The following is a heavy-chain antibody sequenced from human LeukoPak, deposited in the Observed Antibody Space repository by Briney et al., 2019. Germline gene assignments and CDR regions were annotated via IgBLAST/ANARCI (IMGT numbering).Heavy chain of an antibody. Sequence: GESLRLSCAASGFTVGSNSMSWVRQAPGKGLEWVSLIHRDGTTDYADSVKGRFTISGDNSKNTLYLQMNSLRAEDTAMYYCARAGYYDSSDYYSGQGTLVTVSS. CDR1: GFTVGSNS. D-gene: IGHD3-22*01. CDR2: IHRDGTT. V-gene: IGHV3-53*01. J-gene: IGHJ4*02. CDR3: ARAGYYDSSDYY.